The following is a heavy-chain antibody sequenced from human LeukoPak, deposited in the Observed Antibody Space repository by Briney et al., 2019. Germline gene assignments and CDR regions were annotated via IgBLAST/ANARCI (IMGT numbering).Heavy chain of an antibody. CDR1: GGTFSSYA. CDR2: IIPIFGTA. Sequence: SVKVSCKASGGTFSSYAISWVRQAPGQGLEWMGGIIPIFGTANYAQKSQGRVTITADESTSTAYMELSSLRSEDTAVYYCAAMGSSGYYPGYAFDIWGQGTMVTVSS. V-gene: IGHV1-69*01. CDR3: AAMGSSGYYPGYAFDI. J-gene: IGHJ3*02. D-gene: IGHD3-22*01.